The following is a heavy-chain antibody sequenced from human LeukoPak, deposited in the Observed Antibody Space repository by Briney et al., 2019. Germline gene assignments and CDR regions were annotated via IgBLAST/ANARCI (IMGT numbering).Heavy chain of an antibody. CDR1: GFTFSSYG. CDR2: IWYDGSNK. J-gene: IGHJ1*01. Sequence: PGGSLRLSCAASGFTFSSYGMHWVRQAPGKGLEWVAVIWYDGSNKYYADSVKGRFTISRDNSKNTLYLQMNSLRAEDTAVYYCAKDPYYYDSSGYYYAEYFQHWGQGTLVTVSS. CDR3: AKDPYYYDSSGYYYAEYFQH. V-gene: IGHV3-33*06. D-gene: IGHD3-22*01.